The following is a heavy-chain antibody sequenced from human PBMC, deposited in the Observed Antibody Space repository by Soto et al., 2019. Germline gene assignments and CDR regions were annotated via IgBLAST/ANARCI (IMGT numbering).Heavy chain of an antibody. CDR1: GGSISSGGYS. J-gene: IGHJ5*02. V-gene: IGHV4-30-2*01. Sequence: QLQLQESGSGLVRPSQTLSLTCAVSGGSISSGGYSWNWIRQPPGKGLEWIGYIYHSGSTLYNPPLKRRGXXXVXXSKNQFSLKLTSVTAADTAVYYCARDQLEGNWFDPWGQGTLVTVSS. D-gene: IGHD1-1*01. CDR3: ARDQLEGNWFDP. CDR2: IYHSGST.